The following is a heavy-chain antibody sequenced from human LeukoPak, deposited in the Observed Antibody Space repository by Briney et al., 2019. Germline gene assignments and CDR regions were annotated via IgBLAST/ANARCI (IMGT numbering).Heavy chain of an antibody. D-gene: IGHD3-22*01. CDR1: GGSISSYY. CDR2: IYTSGST. CDR3: AMGYYDSSGYYYFDY. V-gene: IGHV4-4*07. Sequence: SETLSLTCTVSGGSISSYYWSWIRQPAGKGLEWIGRIYTSGSTNYNPSLKSRVTMSVDTSKNQFSLKLSSVTAADTAVYYCAMGYYDSSGYYYFDYWGQGTLVTVSS. J-gene: IGHJ4*02.